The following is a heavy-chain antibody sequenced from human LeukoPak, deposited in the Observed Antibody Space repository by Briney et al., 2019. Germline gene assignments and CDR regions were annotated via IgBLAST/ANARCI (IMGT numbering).Heavy chain of an antibody. CDR2: ISGSGGST. CDR3: AKGPHYDILTGYYRSSFDY. J-gene: IGHJ4*02. V-gene: IGHV3-23*01. D-gene: IGHD3-9*01. Sequence: GGSLRLSCAASGFTFSSYAMSWVRQAPGKGLEWVSAISGSGGSTYYADSVKGRFTISRDNSKNTLYLQMNSLRAEDTAVYYCAKGPHYDILTGYYRSSFDYWGRGTLVTVSS. CDR1: GFTFSSYA.